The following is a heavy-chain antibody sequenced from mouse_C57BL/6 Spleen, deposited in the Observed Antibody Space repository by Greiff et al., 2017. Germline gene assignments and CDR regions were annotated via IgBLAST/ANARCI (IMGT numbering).Heavy chain of an antibody. CDR1: GYTFTSYW. J-gene: IGHJ1*03. D-gene: IGHD4-1*01. Sequence: QVQLQQPGAELVMPGASVKLSCKASGYTFTSYWMHWVKQRPGQGLEWIGEIDPSDSYTNYNQKFKGKSTLTVDKSSSTAYMQLSSLTSEDSAVYYCAGTGTWYCDVWGTGTTVTVSS. CDR2: IDPSDSYT. V-gene: IGHV1-69*01. CDR3: AGTGTWYCDV.